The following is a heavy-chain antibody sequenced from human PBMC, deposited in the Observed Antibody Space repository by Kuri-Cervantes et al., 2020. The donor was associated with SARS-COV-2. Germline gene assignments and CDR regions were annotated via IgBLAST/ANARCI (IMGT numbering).Heavy chain of an antibody. Sequence: GSLRLSCAVYGGSFSGYYWSWIRQPPGKGLEWIGEINHSGSTNYNPSLKSRVTVSVDASKNQFSLKLSSVTAADTAVYYCARHRNNYYDSSGPLYYFDYWGQGTLVTVSS. V-gene: IGHV4-34*01. CDR2: INHSGST. CDR1: GGSFSGYY. D-gene: IGHD3-22*01. CDR3: ARHRNNYYDSSGPLYYFDY. J-gene: IGHJ4*02.